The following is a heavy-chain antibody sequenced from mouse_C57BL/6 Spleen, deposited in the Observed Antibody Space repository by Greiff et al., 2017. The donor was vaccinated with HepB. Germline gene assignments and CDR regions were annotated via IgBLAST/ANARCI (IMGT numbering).Heavy chain of an antibody. Sequence: QVQLQQPGAELVRPGSSVKLSCKASGYTFTSYWMDWVKQRPGQGLEWIGNIYPSDSETHYNQKFKDKATLTVDKSSSTAYMQLSSLTAEDSAVYYCARKLEGGYVDYWGQGTTLTVSS. CDR1: GYTFTSYW. CDR2: IYPSDSET. V-gene: IGHV1-61*01. CDR3: ARKLEGGYVDY. D-gene: IGHD4-1*01. J-gene: IGHJ2*01.